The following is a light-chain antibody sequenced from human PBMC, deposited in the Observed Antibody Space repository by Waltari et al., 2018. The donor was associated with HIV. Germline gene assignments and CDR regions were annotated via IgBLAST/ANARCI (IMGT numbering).Light chain of an antibody. CDR3: QQRSNWSIT. CDR2: DTS. Sequence: EIVLIQSPATLSLSPGERATLSCRASQSVSSYLAWYDQKPGQSPRLLIYDTSTRATGIPARFSGSWSATDFTLTITSLEPEDSAVYYCQQRSNWSITFGQGTRLEI. J-gene: IGKJ5*01. CDR1: QSVSSY. V-gene: IGKV3-11*01.